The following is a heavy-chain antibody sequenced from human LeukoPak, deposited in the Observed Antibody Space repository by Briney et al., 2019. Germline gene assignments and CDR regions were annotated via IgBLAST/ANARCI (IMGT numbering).Heavy chain of an antibody. D-gene: IGHD5-12*01. Sequence: GGSLRLXCAASGFTFSSYGMHWVRQAPGKGLEWVAVIWYDGSNKYYADSVKGRFTISRDNSKNTLYLQMNSLRAEDTAVYYCAKGGYSGYDWGPFDYWGQGTLVTVSS. V-gene: IGHV3-33*06. CDR2: IWYDGSNK. CDR1: GFTFSSYG. J-gene: IGHJ4*02. CDR3: AKGGYSGYDWGPFDY.